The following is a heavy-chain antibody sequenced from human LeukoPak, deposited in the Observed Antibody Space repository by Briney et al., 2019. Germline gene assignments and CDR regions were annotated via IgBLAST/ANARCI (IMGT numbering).Heavy chain of an antibody. CDR2: ISSSGSTI. Sequence: PGGSLRLSCAASGFTFSDYYMSWIRQAPGKGLEWVSYISSSGSTIYYADSVKGRFTISRDNAKNSLYLQMNSLRAEDTAVYYCARDLDSSGWSHAFDYWGQGTLVTVSS. CDR3: ARDLDSSGWSHAFDY. V-gene: IGHV3-11*01. D-gene: IGHD6-19*01. CDR1: GFTFSDYY. J-gene: IGHJ4*02.